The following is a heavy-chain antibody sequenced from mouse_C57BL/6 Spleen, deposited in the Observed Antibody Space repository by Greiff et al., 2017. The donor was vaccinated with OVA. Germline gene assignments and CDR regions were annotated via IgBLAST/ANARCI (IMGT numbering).Heavy chain of an antibody. V-gene: IGHV14-2*01. CDR3: AREGDGGVYDMDY. CDR1: GFNIKDYY. J-gene: IGHJ4*01. Sequence: VQLQQSGAELVKPGASVKLSCTASGFNIKDYYMHWVKQRTEQGLEWIGRIDPEDGETKYAQKFQGKATITADTSSNTAYLQLSSLTSEDTAVYYCAREGDGGVYDMDYWGQGTSVTVSS. CDR2: IDPEDGET. D-gene: IGHD3-3*01.